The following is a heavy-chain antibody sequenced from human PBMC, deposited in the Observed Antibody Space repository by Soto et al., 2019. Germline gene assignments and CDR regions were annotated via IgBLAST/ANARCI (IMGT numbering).Heavy chain of an antibody. CDR2: IYHSGST. CDR3: ARDRRWGWSGYYSATYYYYGMDV. V-gene: IGHV4-4*02. Sequence: SETLSLTCAVPGGSISSSNWWSWVRQPPGKGLEWIGEIYHSGSTNYNPSLKSRVTISVDKSKNQFSLKLSSVTAADTAVYYCARDRRWGWSGYYSATYYYYGMDVWGQGTTVTVSS. D-gene: IGHD3-3*01. CDR1: GGSISSSNW. J-gene: IGHJ6*02.